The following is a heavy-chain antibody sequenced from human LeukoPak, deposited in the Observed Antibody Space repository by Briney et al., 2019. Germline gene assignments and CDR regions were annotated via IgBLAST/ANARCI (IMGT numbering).Heavy chain of an antibody. CDR2: IYYSGST. J-gene: IGHJ3*02. CDR3: ARGYHYDFWSGYAFDI. CDR1: GGSISSSSYY. D-gene: IGHD3-3*01. V-gene: IGHV4-39*01. Sequence: PSETLSLTCTVSGGSISSSSYYWGWIRQPPGKGLEWIGSIYYSGSTYYNPSLKSRVTISVDTSKNQFSLKLSSVTAADTAVYYCARGYHYDFWSGYAFDIWGQGTMVTVSS.